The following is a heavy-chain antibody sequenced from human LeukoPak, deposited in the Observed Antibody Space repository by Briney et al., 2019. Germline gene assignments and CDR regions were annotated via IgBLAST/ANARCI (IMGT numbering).Heavy chain of an antibody. CDR1: GFSFSGSA. D-gene: IGHD5-18*01. CDR3: TRQEEPTALIDH. CDR2: IRSKSNSYAK. Sequence: PGGSLKLSCAASGFSFSGSAMHWVRQASGKGLEWVGRIRSKSNSYAKAYGAWVKGRFTISRDESKNTAYLQMNSLKTEDTAVYYCTRQEEPTALIDHWGQGTLVTVSS. V-gene: IGHV3-73*01. J-gene: IGHJ4*02.